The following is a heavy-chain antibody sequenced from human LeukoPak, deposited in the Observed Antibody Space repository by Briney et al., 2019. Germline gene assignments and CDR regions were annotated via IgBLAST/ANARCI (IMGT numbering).Heavy chain of an antibody. J-gene: IGHJ4*02. CDR2: ISNDGGGT. D-gene: IGHD3-22*01. Sequence: GGSLRLSCAASGFIFNNYGLVWVRQAPGKGLEWVSAISNDGGGTTYADFVKGRLSVSRDNSKNTLFLQMNSLRAEDTALYYSAKGSSGYFFALWGQGTLVTVSS. V-gene: IGHV3-23*01. CDR1: GFIFNNYG. CDR3: AKGSSGYFFAL.